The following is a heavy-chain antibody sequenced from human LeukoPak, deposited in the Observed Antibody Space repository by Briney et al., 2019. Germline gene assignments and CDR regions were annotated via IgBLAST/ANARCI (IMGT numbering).Heavy chain of an antibody. Sequence: PGGSLRLSCAASGSTFSSYAMHWVRQAPGKGLEWVAVISYDGSNKYYADSVKGRFTISRDNSKNTLYLQMNSLRAEDTAVYYCARDGLLWFGEFYDYWGQGTLVTVSS. D-gene: IGHD3-10*01. CDR2: ISYDGSNK. J-gene: IGHJ4*02. V-gene: IGHV3-30*01. CDR3: ARDGLLWFGEFYDY. CDR1: GSTFSSYA.